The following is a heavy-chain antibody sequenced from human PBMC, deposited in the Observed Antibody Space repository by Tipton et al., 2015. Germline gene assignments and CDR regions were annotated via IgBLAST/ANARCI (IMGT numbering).Heavy chain of an antibody. D-gene: IGHD2-2*01. Sequence: QSGAEVKKPGSSVKVSCRASRGTLANYAISWLRQAPGQGLEWLGGIIPVFGISDYARKFQGRVAFTADESATTVYMELSSLMSEDTAMYYCGGGDDVILPDASHYYYGLAVWGQGTAVTISS. CDR1: RGTLANYA. CDR2: IIPVFGIS. J-gene: IGHJ6*02. CDR3: GGGDDVILPDASHYYYGLAV. V-gene: IGHV1-69*01.